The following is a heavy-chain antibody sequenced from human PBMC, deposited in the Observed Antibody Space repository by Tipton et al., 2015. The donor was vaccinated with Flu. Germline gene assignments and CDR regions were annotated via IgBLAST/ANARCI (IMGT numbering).Heavy chain of an antibody. V-gene: IGHV1-2*06. CDR3: APVGYSYGYDAFDI. D-gene: IGHD5-18*01. J-gene: IGHJ3*02. CDR1: GYTFTGYY. Sequence: QLVQSGAEVKKPGASVKVSCKASGYTFTGYYMHWVRQAPGQGLEWMGRIDPNSGGTNYAQKFQGRVTMTRDTSISTAYMELSRLRSDDTAVYYCAPVGYSYGYDAFDIWGQGTMVTVSS. CDR2: IDPNSGGT.